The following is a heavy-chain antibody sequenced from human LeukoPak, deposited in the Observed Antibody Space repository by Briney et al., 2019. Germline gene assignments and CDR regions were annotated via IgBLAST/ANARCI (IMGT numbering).Heavy chain of an antibody. V-gene: IGHV4-59*08. J-gene: IGHJ4*02. CDR3: ATLSPRYYDSSGYYFWVPFDY. CDR1: GGSISSYY. D-gene: IGHD3-22*01. CDR2: IYYSGST. Sequence: PSETLSLTCTVSGGSISSYYWSWIWQPPGTGLEWVGSIYYSGSTNYNPSLKIRVTISVDTSKNQLSLKLSSVTAADTAVYYCATLSPRYYDSSGYYFWVPFDYWGQGTLVTVSS.